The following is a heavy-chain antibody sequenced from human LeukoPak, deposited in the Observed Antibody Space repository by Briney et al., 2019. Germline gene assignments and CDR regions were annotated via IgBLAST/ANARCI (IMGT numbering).Heavy chain of an antibody. J-gene: IGHJ4*02. Sequence: GGSLRLSCAASGFTFSSYGMHWVRQAPGKGLEWVAFIRYDGSNKYYADSVKGRFTISRDNSKNTLYLQMNSLRAEDTAVYYCAKPEDRPFYDVVVIAPRYWGQGTLVTVSS. V-gene: IGHV3-30*02. CDR1: GFTFSSYG. CDR2: IRYDGSNK. D-gene: IGHD2-21*01. CDR3: AKPEDRPFYDVVVIAPRY.